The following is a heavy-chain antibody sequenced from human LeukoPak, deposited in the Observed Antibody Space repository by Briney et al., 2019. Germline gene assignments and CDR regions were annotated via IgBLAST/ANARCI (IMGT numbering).Heavy chain of an antibody. J-gene: IGHJ4*02. Sequence: PGGSLRLSCAASGFTFDDYAMTWVRQAPGKGLEWVSGINWNGGSTGYADSVKGRFTISRDNAKNSLYLQMNSLRAEDTALYYCARWVVPAAPPPAMDYWGQGTLVTVSS. CDR1: GFTFDDYA. CDR3: ARWVVPAAPPPAMDY. D-gene: IGHD2-2*01. CDR2: INWNGGST. V-gene: IGHV3-20*04.